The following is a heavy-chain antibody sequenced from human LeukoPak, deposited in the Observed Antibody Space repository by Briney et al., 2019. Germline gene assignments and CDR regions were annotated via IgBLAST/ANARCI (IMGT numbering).Heavy chain of an antibody. J-gene: IGHJ6*02. CDR2: INHSGST. Sequence: SGTLSLTCAVSGGSISSSNWWSWVRQPPGKGLEWTGEINHSGSTNYNPSLKSRVTISVDTSKNQFSLKLSSVTAADTAVYYCARGRVTMVRGVPFYYYYYGMDVWGQGTTVTVSS. CDR1: GGSISSSNW. CDR3: ARGRVTMVRGVPFYYYYYGMDV. D-gene: IGHD3-10*01. V-gene: IGHV4-4*02.